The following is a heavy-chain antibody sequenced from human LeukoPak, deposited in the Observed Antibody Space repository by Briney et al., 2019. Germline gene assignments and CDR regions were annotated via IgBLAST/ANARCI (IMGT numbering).Heavy chain of an antibody. J-gene: IGHJ4*02. D-gene: IGHD1-26*01. CDR2: IYHSGST. CDR3: ATSSGSISYAYDY. V-gene: IGHV4-4*02. Sequence: SGTLSLTCAVSGGSISSGSWWSWVRQPPGKGLEWIGEIYHSGSTNYYPTLKSRVTISVDKSKNQFSLNLSSVTAADTAMYYCATSSGSISYAYDYWGQGTLVTVSS. CDR1: GGSISSGSW.